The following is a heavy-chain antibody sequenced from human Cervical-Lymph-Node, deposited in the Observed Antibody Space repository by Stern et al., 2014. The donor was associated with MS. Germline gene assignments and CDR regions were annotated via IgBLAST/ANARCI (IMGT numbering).Heavy chain of an antibody. Sequence: QVQLVESGPGLVKPSETLSLTCAVSGDSISSYTHYWAWIRQPPGKGLEWIGIVDYRGPTSYNPPLKIPVTIPVDTSKNPFPRGLNSVTAADTAVYYCAKHACTGAACPFDLWGQGTLVTVSS. CDR2: VDYRGPT. D-gene: IGHD2-8*02. CDR1: GDSISSYTHY. V-gene: IGHV4-39*01. J-gene: IGHJ4*02. CDR3: AKHACTGAACPFDL.